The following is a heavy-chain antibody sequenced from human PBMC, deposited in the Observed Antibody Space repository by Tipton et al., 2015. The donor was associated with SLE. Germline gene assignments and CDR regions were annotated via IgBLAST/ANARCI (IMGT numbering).Heavy chain of an antibody. J-gene: IGHJ6*03. CDR2: IFYSGTT. CDR3: ARWGYSSSSYYCYDMDV. CDR1: GGSVSGSPYY. V-gene: IGHV4-39*07. Sequence: TLSLTCTVSGGSVSGSPYYWGWIRHHPGKGLESIGTIFYSGTTYYNPSLKSRVTISVDTSNNQFSLKLTSVTAADTAVYYCARWGYSSSSYYCYDMDVWGKGTTVTVSS. D-gene: IGHD6-6*01.